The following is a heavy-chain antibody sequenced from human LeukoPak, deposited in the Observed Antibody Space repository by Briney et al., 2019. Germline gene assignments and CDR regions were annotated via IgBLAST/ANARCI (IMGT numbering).Heavy chain of an antibody. CDR1: GGSINSCF. D-gene: IGHD2-15*01. Sequence: SETLSLTCTVSGGSINSCFLTWIRQPPGERLEWIGFARSSGGTNYNPSLKSRVTILVDTSKNQFSLKLNSVTAADTAVYYCATSYGSYVVDYWGQGTLVIVSS. CDR2: ARSSGGT. V-gene: IGHV4-59*01. CDR3: ATSYGSYVVDY. J-gene: IGHJ4*02.